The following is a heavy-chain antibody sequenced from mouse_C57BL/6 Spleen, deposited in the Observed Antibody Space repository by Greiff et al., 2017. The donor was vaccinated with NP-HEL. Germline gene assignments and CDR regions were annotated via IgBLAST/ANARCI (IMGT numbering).Heavy chain of an antibody. V-gene: IGHV5-12*01. CDR3: ARYGYNEGAMDY. J-gene: IGHJ4*01. Sequence: EVQLVESGGGLVQPGGSLKLSCAASGFTFSDYYMYWVRQTPEKRLEWVAYISNGGGSTYYPDTVKGRFTISRDNATNTLYLQMSRLKSEDTAMYYCARYGYNEGAMDYWGQGTSVTVSS. CDR2: ISNGGGST. D-gene: IGHD2-2*01. CDR1: GFTFSDYY.